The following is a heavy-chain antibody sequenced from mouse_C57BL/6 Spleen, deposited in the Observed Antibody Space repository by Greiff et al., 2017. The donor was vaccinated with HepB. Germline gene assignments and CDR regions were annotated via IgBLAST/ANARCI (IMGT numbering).Heavy chain of an antibody. CDR2: INPNNGGT. Sequence: EVQLQQSGPELVKPGASVKISCKASGYTFTDYYMNWVKQSHGKSLEWIGDINPNNGGTSYNQKFKGKATLTVDKSSSTAYMELRSLTSEDSAVYYCAYDGYSPFAYWGQGTLVTVSA. CDR3: AYDGYSPFAY. J-gene: IGHJ3*01. CDR1: GYTFTDYY. D-gene: IGHD2-3*01. V-gene: IGHV1-26*01.